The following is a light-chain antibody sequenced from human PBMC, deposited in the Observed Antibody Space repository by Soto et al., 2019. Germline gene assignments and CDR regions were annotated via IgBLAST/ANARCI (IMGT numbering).Light chain of an antibody. CDR2: AAS. Sequence: AIRMTQSPSSLSASTGDRVTITCRASQGLSSYLAWYQQKPGKAPKLLIYAASTLQSGVPSRFSGSGSGTDFTLTISCLQSEDFATYYCQQYYSYPRTFGQGTKLEIK. CDR3: QQYYSYPRT. V-gene: IGKV1-8*01. CDR1: QGLSSY. J-gene: IGKJ2*02.